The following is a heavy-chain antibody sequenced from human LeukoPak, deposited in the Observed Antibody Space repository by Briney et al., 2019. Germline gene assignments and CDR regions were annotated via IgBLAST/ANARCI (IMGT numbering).Heavy chain of an antibody. Sequence: GGSLRLSCAASGFTFSSYAMSWVRQAPGKGLEWVSAISGSGGSTYYADSVKGGFTISRDNSKNTLYLQMNSLRAEDTAVYYCARGLGSSNYDVGNLWGQGTLVTVSS. J-gene: IGHJ5*02. CDR2: ISGSGGST. CDR1: GFTFSSYA. V-gene: IGHV3-23*01. D-gene: IGHD3-10*02. CDR3: ARGLGSSNYDVGNL.